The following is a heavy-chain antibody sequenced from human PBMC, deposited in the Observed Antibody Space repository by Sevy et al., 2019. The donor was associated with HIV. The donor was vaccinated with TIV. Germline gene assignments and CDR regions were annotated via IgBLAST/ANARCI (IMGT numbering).Heavy chain of an antibody. Sequence: GGSLRLSCAASGFTFNTHAMHWVRQAPGKGLEWVALISDDGIIKYYADSVKGRLTISRDNSKNTLTVQMNSLRVEDTAVYYCAREGGYTSAWSPGNHWGQGTLVTVSS. J-gene: IGHJ4*02. V-gene: IGHV3-30*04. CDR1: GFTFNTHA. D-gene: IGHD6-19*01. CDR3: AREGGYTSAWSPGNH. CDR2: ISDDGIIK.